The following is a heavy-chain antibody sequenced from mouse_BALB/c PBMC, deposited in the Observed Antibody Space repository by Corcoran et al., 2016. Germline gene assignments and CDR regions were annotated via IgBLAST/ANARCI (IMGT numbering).Heavy chain of an antibody. CDR3: ARNYGYPFGTMDY. V-gene: IGHV1S136*01. Sequence: EVQLHQSGPELVKPGASVKISCKASGYTFTSYVMHWVKQKPGQGLEWMGYINPYNDGTKYNEKFKGNATLTSDKSSSTAYMELSSLTSEDSAVYYCARNYGYPFGTMDYWSQGTSVAVSS. J-gene: IGHJ4*01. CDR1: GYTFTSYV. CDR2: INPYNDGT. D-gene: IGHD1-2*01.